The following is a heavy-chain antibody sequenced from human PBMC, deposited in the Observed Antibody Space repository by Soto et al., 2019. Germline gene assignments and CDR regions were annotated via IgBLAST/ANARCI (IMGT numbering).Heavy chain of an antibody. CDR3: ARDWDIVVVPAAYDAFDI. V-gene: IGHV3-7*03. J-gene: IGHJ3*02. CDR1: GFTFSSYW. D-gene: IGHD2-2*01. CDR2: IKQDGSEK. Sequence: LRRSCAASGFTFSSYWMSWVRQSPGKGLERVANIKQDGSEKYYVDSVKGRFTISRDNAKNSLYLQMNSLRAEDTAVYYCARDWDIVVVPAAYDAFDIWGQGTMVTVSS.